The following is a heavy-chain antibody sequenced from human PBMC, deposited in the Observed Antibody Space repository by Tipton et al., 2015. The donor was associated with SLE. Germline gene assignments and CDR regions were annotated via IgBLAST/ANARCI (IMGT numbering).Heavy chain of an antibody. V-gene: IGHV4-31*03. CDR2: IYYSGST. Sequence: TLSLTCTVSGGSISSGGYYWSWIRQHPGKGLEWIGYIYYSGSTYYNPSLKSRVTISVDTSKNQFSLKLSSVTAADTAVYYCASSKTGTTNAFDYRGQGTLVTVSS. CDR1: GGSISSGGYY. D-gene: IGHD1-7*01. J-gene: IGHJ4*02. CDR3: ASSKTGTTNAFDY.